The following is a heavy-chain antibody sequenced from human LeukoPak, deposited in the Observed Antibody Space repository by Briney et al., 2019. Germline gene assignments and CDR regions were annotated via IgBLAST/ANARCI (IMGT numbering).Heavy chain of an antibody. CDR2: ISSGGYT. J-gene: IGHJ4*02. Sequence: KPGGSLRLSCAASGFTFGDYYMSWIRQAPGKGLEWVSYISSGGYTQYADSVKGRFTISRDNSKNTLYLQMNSLRTEDTAVYYCAKDHMSVTYCEYWGQGTLVTVSS. D-gene: IGHD2-21*02. CDR1: GFTFGDYY. CDR3: AKDHMSVTYCEY. V-gene: IGHV3-11*06.